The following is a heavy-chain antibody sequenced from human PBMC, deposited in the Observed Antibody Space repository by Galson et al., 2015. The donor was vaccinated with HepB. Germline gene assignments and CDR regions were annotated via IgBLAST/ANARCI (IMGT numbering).Heavy chain of an antibody. V-gene: IGHV5-10-1*01. CDR1: GYSFTNYW. CDR3: ARLRGHDAYIGVYGMDV. J-gene: IGHJ6*02. CDR2: VDPSDSYS. Sequence: QSGAEVKKPGESLRISCTGSGYSFTNYWISWVRQMPGKGLEWMGRVDPSDSYSDYSPSFQGHVSISVDKSISTAYLQWSSLKASDTAIYYCARLRGHDAYIGVYGMDVWGLGTTVTVSS. D-gene: IGHD5-24*01.